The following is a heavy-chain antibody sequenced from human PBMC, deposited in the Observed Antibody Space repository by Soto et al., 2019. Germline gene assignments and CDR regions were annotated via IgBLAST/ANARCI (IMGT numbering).Heavy chain of an antibody. CDR1: GGSFSGYY. CDR2: INNGGSS. V-gene: IGHV4-34*01. Sequence: QVHLQQWGAGLLKPSETLSLTCAVYGGSFSGYYWSWIRQPPGKGLEWIGEINNGGSSTYNPSLKSRGSMSVGTSNNQFSLKLTSVTAADTAVYYCARGRGDGYNQNWYFDLWGRGTLVTVSS. J-gene: IGHJ2*01. CDR3: ARGRGDGYNQNWYFDL. D-gene: IGHD3-10*01.